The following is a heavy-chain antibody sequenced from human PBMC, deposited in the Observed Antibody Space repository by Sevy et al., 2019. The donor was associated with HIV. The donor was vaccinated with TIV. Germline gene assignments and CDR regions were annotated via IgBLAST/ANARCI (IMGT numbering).Heavy chain of an antibody. CDR2: FDPEDGKT. Sequence: ASVKVSCKVSGHTLSEFAMHWVRLAPGKGLEWMGTFDPEDGKTLHAQKFQGRVTMTEATSTDTAYMEVNNLRSEDTAVYYCATTKDYYDSSGYPFDYWGQGTLVTVSS. CDR1: GHTLSEFA. V-gene: IGHV1-24*01. CDR3: ATTKDYYDSSGYPFDY. J-gene: IGHJ4*02. D-gene: IGHD3-22*01.